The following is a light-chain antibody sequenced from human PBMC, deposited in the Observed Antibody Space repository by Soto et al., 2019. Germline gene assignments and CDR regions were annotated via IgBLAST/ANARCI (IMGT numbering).Light chain of an antibody. CDR1: SSDIGSYNY. CDR2: DVS. Sequence: QSALTQPASVSGSPGQSITISCTGTSSDIGSYNYVSWYQQHPGKAPKLIIYDVSNRPSGVSDRFSGSKSGNTASLTISGLQVEDEAVYYCNSHIITGTYVFGSGTKDTV. V-gene: IGLV2-14*03. CDR3: NSHIITGTYV. J-gene: IGLJ1*01.